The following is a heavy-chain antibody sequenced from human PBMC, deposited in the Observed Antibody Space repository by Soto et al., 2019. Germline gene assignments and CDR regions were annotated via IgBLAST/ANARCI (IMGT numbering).Heavy chain of an antibody. Sequence: QVQLVQSGAEVKKPGASVKVSCKASGYTLTSYAMHWVRQAPGQRLEWMGWINAGNGNTKYSQKFQGRVTITRDTSASTAYMELSSLRSEDTAVYYCARSSGYYCVDYWGQGTLVTVSS. J-gene: IGHJ4*02. D-gene: IGHD3-22*01. CDR3: ARSSGYYCVDY. CDR2: INAGNGNT. V-gene: IGHV1-3*01. CDR1: GYTLTSYA.